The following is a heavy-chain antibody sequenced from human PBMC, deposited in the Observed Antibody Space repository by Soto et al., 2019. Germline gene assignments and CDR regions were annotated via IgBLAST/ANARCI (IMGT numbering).Heavy chain of an antibody. D-gene: IGHD2-21*01. CDR1: GFTFTNYG. Sequence: QVQLVESGGGVFQPGTSLRISCAASGFTFTNYGMHWVRQARGKGLEWVATISNDGSKKYNADSVKGRFTISRDNSKNMLYLQMNSLRPEDTAVYYCAKDCDYRGDLDYWGQGTLVTVSS. CDR2: ISNDGSKK. V-gene: IGHV3-30*18. J-gene: IGHJ4*02. CDR3: AKDCDYRGDLDY.